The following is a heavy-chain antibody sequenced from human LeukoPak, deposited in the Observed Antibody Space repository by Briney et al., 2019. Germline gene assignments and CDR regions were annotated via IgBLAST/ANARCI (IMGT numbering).Heavy chain of an antibody. V-gene: IGHV3-64D*06. CDR2: ISPDGTST. CDR3: VPKGTEGY. Sequence: PGGXLXLSXXAXGXTFSAYAMHWVRQAPGKRLEYVSAISPDGTSTYYADSVRGRFSISRDNSKNTLYLQMSSLRAEDTAVYYCVPKGTEGYWGQGTLVTVSS. CDR1: GXTFSAYA. J-gene: IGHJ4*02.